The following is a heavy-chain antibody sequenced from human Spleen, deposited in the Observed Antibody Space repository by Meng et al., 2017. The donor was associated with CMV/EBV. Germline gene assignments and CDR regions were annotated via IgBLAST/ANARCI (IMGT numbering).Heavy chain of an antibody. Sequence: ASVKVSCKASGYTFSSYYMHWVRQAPGQGLEWMGIMNPGDGRTTYAQKFQGRVTMTRDTSTSTVYMELSSLRSEDTAVYYCAKTVAGLWGFDYWGQGTLVTVSS. V-gene: IGHV1-46*01. CDR1: GYTFSSYY. J-gene: IGHJ4*02. CDR2: MNPGDGRT. CDR3: AKTVAGLWGFDY. D-gene: IGHD6-19*01.